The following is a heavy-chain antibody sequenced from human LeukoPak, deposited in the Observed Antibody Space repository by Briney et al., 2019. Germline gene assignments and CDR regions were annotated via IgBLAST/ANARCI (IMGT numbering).Heavy chain of an antibody. Sequence: PSETLSLTCTVSGGSISSYYWSWIRQPPGKGLEWIGYIYYSGSTNYNPSLKSRVTISVDTSKNQFSLKLSSVTAADTAVYYCARGETGGDYYYYMDVWGKGTTVTVSS. V-gene: IGHV4-59*01. D-gene: IGHD7-27*01. J-gene: IGHJ6*03. CDR2: IYYSGST. CDR3: ARGETGGDYYYYMDV. CDR1: GGSISSYY.